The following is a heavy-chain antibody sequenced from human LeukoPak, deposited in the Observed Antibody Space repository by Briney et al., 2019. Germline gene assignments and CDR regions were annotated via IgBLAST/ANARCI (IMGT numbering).Heavy chain of an antibody. CDR1: GYTFTSYG. D-gene: IGHD2-15*01. V-gene: IGHV1-18*01. J-gene: IGHJ4*02. CDR3: ASEYCSGGSCSQSRY. CDR2: ISAYNGNT. Sequence: ASVKVSCKASGYTFTSYGISWVLQAPGQGLEWMGWISAYNGNTNYAQKLQGRVTMTTDTSTSTAYMELRSLRSDDTAVYYCASEYCSGGSCSQSRYWGQGTLVTVSS.